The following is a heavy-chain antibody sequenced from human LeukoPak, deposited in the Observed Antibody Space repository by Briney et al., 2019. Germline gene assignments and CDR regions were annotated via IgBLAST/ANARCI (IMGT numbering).Heavy chain of an antibody. J-gene: IGHJ4*02. Sequence: GGSLRLPCAASAFTFSSYAMHWVRQAPGKGLEWVAVISYDGSNKYYADSVKGRFTISRDNSKNTLYLQMNSLRAEDTAVYYCAKGGSNNWSFDNWGQGTLVTVSS. CDR3: AKGGSNNWSFDN. CDR1: AFTFSSYA. D-gene: IGHD1-1*01. CDR2: ISYDGSNK. V-gene: IGHV3-30-3*01.